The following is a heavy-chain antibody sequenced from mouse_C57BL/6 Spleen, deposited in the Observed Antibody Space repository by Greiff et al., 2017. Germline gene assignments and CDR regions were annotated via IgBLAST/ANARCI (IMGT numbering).Heavy chain of an antibody. J-gene: IGHJ4*01. Sequence: DVMLVESGGGLVKPGGSLKLSCAASGFTFSSYTMSWVRQTPEKRLEWVATISGGGGNTYYPDSVKGRFTISRDNAKNTLYLQMSSLRSEDTALYYCARQEDSFYAMDYWGQGTSVTVSS. V-gene: IGHV5-9*01. CDR3: ARQEDSFYAMDY. CDR2: ISGGGGNT. CDR1: GFTFSSYT.